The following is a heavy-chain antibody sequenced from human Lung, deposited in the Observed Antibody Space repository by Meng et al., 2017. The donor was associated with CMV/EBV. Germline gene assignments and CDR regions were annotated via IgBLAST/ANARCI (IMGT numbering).Heavy chain of an antibody. V-gene: IGHV1-2*02. CDR1: GYTCTVYD. CDR2: INPNNGDT. J-gene: IGHJ5*02. D-gene: IGHD2-2*01. CDR3: AREGGSTADWFDP. Sequence: KASGYTCTVYDMHWLRQAPGQELEWVGWINPNNGDTNFAKKFQARFTMTRDTSISTAYMELSSLRSDDTAVYYCAREGGSTADWFDPWGQGTLVTVSS.